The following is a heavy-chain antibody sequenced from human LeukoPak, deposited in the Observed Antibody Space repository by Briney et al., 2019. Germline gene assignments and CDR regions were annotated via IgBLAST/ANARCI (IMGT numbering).Heavy chain of an antibody. V-gene: IGHV3-23*01. CDR1: GFTFRNYA. Sequence: GGSLRLSCAASGFTFRNYAMYWVRQAPGQGLEWVSVISGSGGSTYYADSVKGRFTISRDNSKNTLYLQMNSPRAEDTAVYYCAKDRGNYEYSFDYWGQGTLVTVSS. CDR3: AKDRGNYEYSFDY. D-gene: IGHD1-7*01. CDR2: ISGSGGST. J-gene: IGHJ4*02.